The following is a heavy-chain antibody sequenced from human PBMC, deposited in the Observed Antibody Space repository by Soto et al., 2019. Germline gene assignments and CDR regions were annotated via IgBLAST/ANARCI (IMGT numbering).Heavy chain of an antibody. CDR3: AKDQGSSWYEIDY. D-gene: IGHD6-13*01. V-gene: IGHV3-23*01. J-gene: IGHJ4*02. CDR2: ISGSGGST. CDR1: GFTFSNYA. Sequence: EVQLLESGGGLVQPGGSLRLSCAASGFTFSNYAVTWVRQAPGKGLEWVSTISGSGGSTYYADSVKGRFTISRDNSKNTLYLKKNRLRAEDTAVYYYAKDQGSSWYEIDYWAKGPLVPVSS.